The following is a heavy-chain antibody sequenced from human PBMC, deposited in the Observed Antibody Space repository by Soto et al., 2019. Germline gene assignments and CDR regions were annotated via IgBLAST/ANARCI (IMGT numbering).Heavy chain of an antibody. CDR1: GFTFSSYA. CDR3: AKDMWVESDDY. J-gene: IGHJ4*02. D-gene: IGHD1-26*01. V-gene: IGHV3-23*01. CDR2: ISGSGGST. Sequence: EVQLLESGGGLVQPGGSLRLSCAASGFTFSSYAMSWVRQPPGKGLEWVSAISGSGGSTSYADSVKGRFTISRDNAKNTLYLQMNSLRAEDTAVYYCAKDMWVESDDYWGQGTLVTVSS.